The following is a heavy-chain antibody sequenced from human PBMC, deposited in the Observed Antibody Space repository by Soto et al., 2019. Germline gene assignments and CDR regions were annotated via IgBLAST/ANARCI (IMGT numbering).Heavy chain of an antibody. CDR3: ARGPTLRGLGIAVAGTVDY. CDR1: GFTFSSYW. J-gene: IGHJ4*02. Sequence: GGSLRLSCAASGFTFSSYWMHWVRQAPGKGLVWVSRINSDGSSTSYADSVKGRFTISRDNAKNTLYLQMNSLRAEDTAVYYCARGPTLRGLGIAVAGTVDYWGQGTLVTVSS. D-gene: IGHD6-19*01. CDR2: INSDGSST. V-gene: IGHV3-74*01.